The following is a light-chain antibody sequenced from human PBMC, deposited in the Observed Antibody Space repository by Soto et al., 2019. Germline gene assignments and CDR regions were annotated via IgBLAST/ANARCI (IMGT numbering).Light chain of an antibody. V-gene: IGKV1-27*01. CDR1: QGINNY. CDR3: QKYDSAPRT. Sequence: DIQMTQSPSSLSASVVDTVTITCLASQGINNYLAWYQQKPGKPPVLLIYTASTLKPGVPSRFSGSGAGTEFTLTISSLQPEDFATYYCQKYDSAPRTFGQGTKVDIK. CDR2: TAS. J-gene: IGKJ1*01.